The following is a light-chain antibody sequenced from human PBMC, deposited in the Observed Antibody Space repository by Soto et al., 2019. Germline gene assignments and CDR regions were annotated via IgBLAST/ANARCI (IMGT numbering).Light chain of an antibody. CDR2: DAS. Sequence: VLTQSPGTLSLSPGDRASLSCRASQSVSSYLAWYQQKPGQAPRLLIYDASNRATGIPARFSGSGSGTDFTLTISSLEPEDFAVYYCQQRSNWPTFGQGTKVDIK. V-gene: IGKV3-11*01. CDR1: QSVSSY. CDR3: QQRSNWPT. J-gene: IGKJ1*01.